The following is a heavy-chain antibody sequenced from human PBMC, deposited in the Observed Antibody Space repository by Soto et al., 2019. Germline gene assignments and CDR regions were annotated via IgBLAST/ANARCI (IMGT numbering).Heavy chain of an antibody. D-gene: IGHD1-1*01. CDR1: GFTFSKVW. Sequence: EVQLVESGGGLVKPGGPLRLSCAVSGFTFSKVWMNWARQAPGKGLEWVGRIKSKTDGGTTDYAAAVKGRFTITRDDSKDSLYLQMNSLKTEDTAVYFCTTGRDDLLYWGQGTLVTVSS. J-gene: IGHJ4*02. CDR2: IKSKTDGGTT. V-gene: IGHV3-15*07. CDR3: TTGRDDLLY.